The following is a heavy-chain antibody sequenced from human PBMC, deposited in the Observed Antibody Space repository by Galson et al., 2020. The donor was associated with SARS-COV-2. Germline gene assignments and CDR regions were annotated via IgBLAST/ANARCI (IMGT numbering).Heavy chain of an antibody. CDR3: ARPDATGWFDP. Sequence: ETLSLTCTVSGDSIASSNYYWGWLRQPPGKGLEWIGYISYSGSTYYNPSLNSRVTISVDTSKNQFSLKLTSVTAADTGVYFCARPDATGWFDPWGQGTLVTVSS. J-gene: IGHJ5*02. CDR1: GDSIASSNYY. CDR2: ISYSGST. V-gene: IGHV4-39*01. D-gene: IGHD2-2*01.